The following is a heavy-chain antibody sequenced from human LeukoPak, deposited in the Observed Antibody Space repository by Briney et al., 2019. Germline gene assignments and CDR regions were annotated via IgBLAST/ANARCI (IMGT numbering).Heavy chain of an antibody. J-gene: IGHJ5*02. V-gene: IGHV4-4*09. CDR2: THPSGNT. Sequence: PSETLSLTCTVSGGSNNSYYWSWIRQPPGKGLEWIGYTHPSGNTNYSPSLKSRVTISIDTSRNQFSLKLSSVTAAATAVYYCTRKAPKKGWFDPWGQGTLVTVSS. CDR3: TRKAPKKGWFDP. CDR1: GGSNNSYY.